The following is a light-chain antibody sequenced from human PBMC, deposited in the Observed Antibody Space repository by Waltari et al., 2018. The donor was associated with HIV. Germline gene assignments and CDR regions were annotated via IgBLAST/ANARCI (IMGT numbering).Light chain of an antibody. J-gene: IGLJ1*01. Sequence: HSALTQPASVSGSPGQSITLSCSGTKADIGPYNYVSWYQQFPGKVPKLIIYDVRERPSGISDRFSGSKSANTASLNISRLQAEDEADYFCGSYRNNTFYVFGSGTQVTV. CDR2: DVR. CDR1: KADIGPYNY. V-gene: IGLV2-14*03. CDR3: GSYRNNTFYV.